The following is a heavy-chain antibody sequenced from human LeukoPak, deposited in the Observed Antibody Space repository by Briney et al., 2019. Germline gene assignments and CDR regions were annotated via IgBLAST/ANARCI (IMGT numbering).Heavy chain of an antibody. J-gene: IGHJ6*03. V-gene: IGHV3-48*04. D-gene: IGHD3-3*01. Sequence: GSLRLSCAASGFTFSSYSMNWVRQAPGKGLEWVSYISSSSSTIYYTDSVKGRFTISRDNAKNSLYLQTNSLRAEDTAVYYCAREYYDFWSGYYTGDWDYYYMDVWGKGTTVTVSS. CDR3: AREYYDFWSGYYTGDWDYYYMDV. CDR2: ISSSSSTI. CDR1: GFTFSSYS.